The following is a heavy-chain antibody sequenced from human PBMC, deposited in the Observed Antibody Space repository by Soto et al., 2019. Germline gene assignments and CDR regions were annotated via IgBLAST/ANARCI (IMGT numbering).Heavy chain of an antibody. Sequence: SETLSLTCSVSGDSISNSRFYWAWIRQPPGEGREWIGSIYHTGNAYYNPSLKSRVTISVDTSKNQFSLKLTSVTASDAAVYYCARAGYSGYDYGCWGLGTPVTFHS. V-gene: IGHV4-39*01. J-gene: IGHJ4*02. CDR1: GDSISNSRFY. CDR2: IYHTGNA. CDR3: ARAGYSGYDYGC. D-gene: IGHD5-12*01.